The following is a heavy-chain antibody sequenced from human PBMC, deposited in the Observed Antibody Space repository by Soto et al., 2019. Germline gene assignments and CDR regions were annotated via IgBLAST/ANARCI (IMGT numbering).Heavy chain of an antibody. CDR3: ARTLRITIFGVAGRGLDP. J-gene: IGHJ5*02. D-gene: IGHD3-3*01. CDR2: INAGNGNT. V-gene: IGHV1-3*01. Sequence: GASVKVSCKASGYTFTSYAMHWVRQAPGQRLEWMGWINAGNGNTKYSQKFQGRVTITRDTSASTAYMELSSLRSEDTAVYYCARTLRITIFGVAGRGLDPWGQGTLVTVSS. CDR1: GYTFTSYA.